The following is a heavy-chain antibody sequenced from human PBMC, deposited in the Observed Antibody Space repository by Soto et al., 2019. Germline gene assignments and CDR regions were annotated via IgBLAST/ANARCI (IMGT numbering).Heavy chain of an antibody. D-gene: IGHD3-9*01. J-gene: IGHJ4*02. CDR3: ARERTYDILTGYYLRNFDY. Sequence: ASVKVSCKASGYIFTDYYMHWVRQAPGQGLEWMGWINPNSGGTNYAQKIQGWVTMTRDTSISTAYMELSRLRSDDTAVYYCARERTYDILTGYYLRNFDYWGQGTLVTVSS. V-gene: IGHV1-2*04. CDR2: INPNSGGT. CDR1: GYIFTDYY.